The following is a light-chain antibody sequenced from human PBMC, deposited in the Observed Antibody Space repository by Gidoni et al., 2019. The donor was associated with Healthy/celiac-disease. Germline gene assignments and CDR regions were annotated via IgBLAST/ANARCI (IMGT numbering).Light chain of an antibody. CDR3: SSYAGSSTVV. CDR2: EVS. CDR1: SSDVGSYKL. Sequence: QSALTQPASVSGSPGQSITISCTGPSSDVGSYKLFSWYQQHPGKAPKLMIYEVSKRPSGVSTRFSCSKSGNTASLTISVLHAEDEVDYYSSSYAGSSTVVFGGGTKLTVL. J-gene: IGLJ2*01. V-gene: IGLV2-23*02.